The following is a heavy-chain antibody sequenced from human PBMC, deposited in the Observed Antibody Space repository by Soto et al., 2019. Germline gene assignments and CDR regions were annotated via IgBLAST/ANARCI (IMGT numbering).Heavy chain of an antibody. CDR2: INHSGST. V-gene: IGHV4-34*01. CDR1: GGSFSGYY. CDR3: ARGFGIVGALRRGDYGGY. J-gene: IGHJ4*02. D-gene: IGHD1-26*01. Sequence: SETLSLTCAVYGGSFSGYYWSWIRQPPGKGLEWIGEINHSGSTNYNPSLKSRVTISVDTSKNQFSLKLSSVTAADTAVYYCARGFGIVGALRRGDYGGYWGQGTLVTVSS.